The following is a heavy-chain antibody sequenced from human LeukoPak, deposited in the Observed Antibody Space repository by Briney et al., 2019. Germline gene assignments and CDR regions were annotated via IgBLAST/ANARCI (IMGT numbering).Heavy chain of an antibody. D-gene: IGHD7-27*01. Sequence: GGSLRLSCAASGFTFSSYGMSWVRQAPGKGLEWVSVIYSGGSTYYADSMKGRFTISRDNAKNSLYLQMNSLRAEDTAVYYCARKAWGSHSGSYYFDYWGQGTLVTVSS. CDR3: ARKAWGSHSGSYYFDY. J-gene: IGHJ4*02. CDR1: GFTFSSYG. V-gene: IGHV3-66*01. CDR2: IYSGGST.